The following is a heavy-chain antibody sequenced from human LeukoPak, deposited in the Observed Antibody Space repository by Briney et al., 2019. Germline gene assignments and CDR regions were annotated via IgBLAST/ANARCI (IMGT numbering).Heavy chain of an antibody. D-gene: IGHD5-12*01. J-gene: IGHJ3*02. CDR1: GFTVSSNY. V-gene: IGHV3-66*01. Sequence: GGSLRLSCAASGFTVSSNYMSWVRQAPGKGLEWVSVIYSGGSTYYADSVKGRFTISRDNSKNTLYLQMNSLRAEDTAVYYCARAMANDAFDIWGQGTMVTVSS. CDR2: IYSGGST. CDR3: ARAMANDAFDI.